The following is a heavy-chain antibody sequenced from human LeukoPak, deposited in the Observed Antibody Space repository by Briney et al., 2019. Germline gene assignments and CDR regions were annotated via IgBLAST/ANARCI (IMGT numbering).Heavy chain of an antibody. CDR1: GYTFTGYY. V-gene: IGHV1-2*02. Sequence: ASVKVSCKASGYTFTGYYMHWVRQAPGQGLEWMGWINPNSGGTNYAQKFQGRVTMTRDTSISTAFMELSRLRSDDTAVHYCARAEEIAAAGTSWFDPWGQGTLVTVSS. D-gene: IGHD6-13*01. CDR3: ARAEEIAAAGTSWFDP. J-gene: IGHJ5*02. CDR2: INPNSGGT.